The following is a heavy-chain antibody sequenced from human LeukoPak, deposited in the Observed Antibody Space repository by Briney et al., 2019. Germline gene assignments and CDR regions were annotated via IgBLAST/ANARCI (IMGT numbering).Heavy chain of an antibody. CDR1: GFTFSSYA. J-gene: IGHJ4*02. Sequence: GGSLRLSCAASGFTFSSYAMSWVRQAPGKGLEWVSAISGRGGSTYYADYVKGRFTISRDNSKNTLYLQMTSLRAEDTAVYYCAKVAGQAYYFDYWGQGTLVTVSS. V-gene: IGHV3-23*01. CDR3: AKVAGQAYYFDY. CDR2: ISGRGGST. D-gene: IGHD6-19*01.